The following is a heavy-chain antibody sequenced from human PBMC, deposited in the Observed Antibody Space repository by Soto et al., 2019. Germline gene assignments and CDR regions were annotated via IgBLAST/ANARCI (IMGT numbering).Heavy chain of an antibody. CDR2: ISYSGST. V-gene: IGHV4-31*01. D-gene: IGHD6-6*01. J-gene: IGHJ3*02. CDR3: AKYSSSSAFDI. CDR1: GGSVSSGDYF. Sequence: QVQLQESGPGLVKPSQTLSLTCTVSGGSVSSGDYFWSWIRQHPGKGLEWIGHISYSGSTYYNPSLKRPVTISVDTSKNQFSLRLSSVTVADTAVYYCAKYSSSSAFDIWGQGTMVTVSS.